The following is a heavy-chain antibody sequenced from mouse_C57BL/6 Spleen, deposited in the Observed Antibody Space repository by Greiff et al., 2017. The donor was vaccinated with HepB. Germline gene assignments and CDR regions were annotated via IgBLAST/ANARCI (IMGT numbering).Heavy chain of an antibody. J-gene: IGHJ1*03. V-gene: IGHV5-6*01. CDR3: ARHEATTRYFDV. Sequence: EVQVVESGGDLVKPGGSLKLSCAASGFTFSSYGMSWVRQTPDKRLEWVATISSGGSYTYYPDSVKGRFTISRDNAKNTLYLQMSSLKSEDTAMYYCARHEATTRYFDVWGTGTTVTVSS. D-gene: IGHD1-1*01. CDR2: ISSGGSYT. CDR1: GFTFSSYG.